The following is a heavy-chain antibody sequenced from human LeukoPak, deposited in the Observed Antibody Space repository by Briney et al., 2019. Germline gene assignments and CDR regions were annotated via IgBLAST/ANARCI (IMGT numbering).Heavy chain of an antibody. CDR2: ISSSGSTI. V-gene: IGHV3-48*03. J-gene: IGHJ3*02. CDR3: ARAASDAFDI. Sequence: GGSLRLSCAASGFTFSSYEMNWVRQAPGKGLEWVSYISSSGSTIYYADSVKGRFTISRDNAKNSLYLQMNSLRAGDTAVYYCARAASDAFDIWGQGTMVTVSS. CDR1: GFTFSSYE.